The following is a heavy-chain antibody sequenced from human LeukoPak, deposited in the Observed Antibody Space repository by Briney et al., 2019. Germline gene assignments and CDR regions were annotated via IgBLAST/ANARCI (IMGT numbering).Heavy chain of an antibody. J-gene: IGHJ4*02. CDR1: GFTVSSNY. D-gene: IGHD2-2*01. CDR3: ARGGRECSSTSCYFDY. V-gene: IGHV3-66*02. Sequence: GGSLRLSCAASGFTVSSNYMSWVRQAPGKGLEWVSVIYSGGSTYYADSVKGRFTISRDNSKNTLYLQMNSLRAEDTAVYYCARGGRECSSTSCYFDYWGQGTLVTVSS. CDR2: IYSGGST.